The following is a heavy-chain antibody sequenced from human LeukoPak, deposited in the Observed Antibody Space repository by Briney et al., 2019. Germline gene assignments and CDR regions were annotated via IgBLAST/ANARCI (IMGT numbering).Heavy chain of an antibody. V-gene: IGHV3-48*04. Sequence: GGFLRLSCAASGFTFSSYSMNWVRQAPGKGLGWVSYISSSSSTIYYADSVKGRFTISRDNAKNSLYLQMNSLRAEDTAVYYCASSFVYDFWSGYYSYYFDYWGQGTLVTVSS. CDR2: ISSSSSTI. CDR3: ASSFVYDFWSGYYSYYFDY. CDR1: GFTFSSYS. D-gene: IGHD3-3*01. J-gene: IGHJ4*02.